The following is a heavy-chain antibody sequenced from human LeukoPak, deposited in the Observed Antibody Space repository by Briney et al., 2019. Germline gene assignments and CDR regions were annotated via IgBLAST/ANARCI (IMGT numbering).Heavy chain of an antibody. D-gene: IGHD3-10*01. V-gene: IGHV1-46*01. CDR1: GYTFTSYY. J-gene: IGHJ5*02. Sequence: GASVTVSCKASGYTFTSYYMHWVRQAPGQGLAWMGIINPSGGSTSYAQKFQGRVTMTRDTSISTAYMELSRLRSDDTAVYYCARDYYGSGSYYNEENWFDPWGQGTLVTVSS. CDR2: INPSGGST. CDR3: ARDYYGSGSYYNEENWFDP.